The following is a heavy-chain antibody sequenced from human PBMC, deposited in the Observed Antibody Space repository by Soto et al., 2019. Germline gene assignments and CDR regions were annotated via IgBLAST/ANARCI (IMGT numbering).Heavy chain of an antibody. J-gene: IGHJ4*02. CDR1: GGSFSGYY. D-gene: IGHD3-10*01. CDR3: ARGVLLWFGAKDYFDY. V-gene: IGHV4-34*01. Sequence: QVQLQQWGAGLLKPSETLSLTCAVYGGSFSGYYWSWIRQPPGKGLEWIGEINHGGSTNYNPSLKSRVTISVDMSKNLFAIKLSSVSAADTTVYYCARGVLLWFGAKDYFDYWVQGTLVTVFS. CDR2: INHGGST.